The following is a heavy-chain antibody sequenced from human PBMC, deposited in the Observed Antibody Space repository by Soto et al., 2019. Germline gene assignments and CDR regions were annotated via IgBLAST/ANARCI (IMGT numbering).Heavy chain of an antibody. CDR2: ISGSDGST. V-gene: IGHV3-23*01. CDR3: AKVVGIPG. J-gene: IGHJ4*02. CDR1: GFTFSTYA. Sequence: EVQLLESGGGLVQPGGSLRLSCAASGFTFSTYAMSWVRQAQGKGLEWVSSISGSDGSTYYADSVKGRFTISRDNSKNTLYLQMNSLRAEDTAVYYCAKVVGIPGWGQGTLVTVSS. D-gene: IGHD2-21*01.